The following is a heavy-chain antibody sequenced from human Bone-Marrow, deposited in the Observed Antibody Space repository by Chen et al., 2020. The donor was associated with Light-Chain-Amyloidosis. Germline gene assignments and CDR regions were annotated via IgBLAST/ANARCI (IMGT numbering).Heavy chain of an antibody. J-gene: IGHJ4*02. CDR3: ARRRDGYNFGY. CDR1: GYTFPNYW. D-gene: IGHD5-12*01. V-gene: IGHV5-51*01. CDR2: IYPDDSDA. Sequence: EVQLEQSGPEVKKPGESLKISCKGSGYTFPNYWIGWVRQMPGKGLEWMGVIYPDDSDARYSPSFEGQVTSSADKSITTAYLQWRSLKASDTAMYYCARRRDGYNFGYWGQGTLVTVSS.